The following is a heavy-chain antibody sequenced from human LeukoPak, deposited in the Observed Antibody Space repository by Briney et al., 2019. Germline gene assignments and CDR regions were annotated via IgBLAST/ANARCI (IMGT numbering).Heavy chain of an antibody. Sequence: GGSLRLSCAASGFTFSSYAMHWVRQAPGKGLEWVAVISYDGSNKYYADSVKGRFTISRDNSKNTLYLQMNSLRAEDTAVYYCARDRYSYGRRGSFDYWGQGTLVTVSS. CDR2: ISYDGSNK. V-gene: IGHV3-30*04. J-gene: IGHJ4*02. CDR1: GFTFSSYA. CDR3: ARDRYSYGRRGSFDY. D-gene: IGHD5-18*01.